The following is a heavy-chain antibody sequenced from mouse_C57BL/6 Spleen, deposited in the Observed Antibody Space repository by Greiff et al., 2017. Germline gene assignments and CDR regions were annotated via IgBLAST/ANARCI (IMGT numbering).Heavy chain of an antibody. CDR1: GYTFTDYY. CDR2: INPNNGGT. J-gene: IGHJ3*01. Sequence: VQLQQSGPELVKPGASVKISCKASGYTFTDYYMNWVKQSHGKSLEWIGDINPNNGGTSYNQKFKGKATLTVDKSSSTAYMELRSLTSEDSAVYYCANDPFAYWGQGTLVTVSA. CDR3: ANDPFAY. V-gene: IGHV1-26*01.